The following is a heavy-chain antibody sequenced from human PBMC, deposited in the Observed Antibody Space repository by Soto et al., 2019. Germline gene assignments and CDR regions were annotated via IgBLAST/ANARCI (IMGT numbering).Heavy chain of an antibody. CDR2: ISAYNGNT. J-gene: IGHJ6*02. V-gene: IGHV1-18*01. CDR3: ARGALSHRYYYYGMDV. Sequence: GASVKVSCKGSGYTFPSYGISWVRQAPGQGLEWMGWISAYNGNTNYAQKLQGRVTMTTDTSTSTAYMELRSLRSDDTAVYYCARGALSHRYYYYGMDVWGQGTTVTVSS. D-gene: IGHD3-16*01. CDR1: GYTFPSYG.